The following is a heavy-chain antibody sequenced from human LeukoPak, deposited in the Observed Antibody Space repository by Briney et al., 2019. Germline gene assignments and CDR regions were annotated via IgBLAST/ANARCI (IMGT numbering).Heavy chain of an antibody. CDR3: ARIGSDYGSGSYGYYYYGMDV. J-gene: IGHJ6*04. Sequence: PSETLSLTCAVYGGSFSGYYWSWIRQPPGKGLEWIGEINHSGSTNYNPSLKSRVTISVDTSKNQFSLKLSSVTAADTAVYYCARIGSDYGSGSYGYYYYGMDVWGKGTTVTVPS. D-gene: IGHD3-10*01. CDR1: GGSFSGYY. CDR2: INHSGST. V-gene: IGHV4-34*01.